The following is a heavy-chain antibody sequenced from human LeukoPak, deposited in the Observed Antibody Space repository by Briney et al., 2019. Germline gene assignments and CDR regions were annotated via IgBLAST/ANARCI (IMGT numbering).Heavy chain of an antibody. D-gene: IGHD2-2*01. V-gene: IGHV1-2*02. J-gene: IGHJ6*02. Sequence: APVKVSCKASGYTFTDYYIQWVRKAPGQGLEWMGWINPNSGGTNSAQKFQGRVTMTRDTSVSTAYMELSRLRSDDTAVYYCARDHCTSSGCYEYYYYGVDVWGQGTTVTVSS. CDR3: ARDHCTSSGCYEYYYYGVDV. CDR2: INPNSGGT. CDR1: GYTFTDYY.